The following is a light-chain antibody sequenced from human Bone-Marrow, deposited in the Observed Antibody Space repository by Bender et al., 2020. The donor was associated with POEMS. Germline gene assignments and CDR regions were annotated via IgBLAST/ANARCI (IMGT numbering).Light chain of an antibody. J-gene: IGLJ2*01. V-gene: IGLV2-8*01. CDR3: CSYAGSYTFEVV. Sequence: QSALTQPPSASGSPGQSVTISCTATSSDVGGHNYVSWYQHHPGKAPKLIIYEVSKRPSGVPDRFSGSKSGNTASLTISGLQAEDEADYYCCSYAGSYTFEVVFGGGTKLTVL. CDR2: EVS. CDR1: SSDVGGHNY.